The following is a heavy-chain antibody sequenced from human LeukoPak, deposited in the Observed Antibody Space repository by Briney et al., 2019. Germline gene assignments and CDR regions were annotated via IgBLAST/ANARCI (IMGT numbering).Heavy chain of an antibody. D-gene: IGHD2-2*01. J-gene: IGHJ4*02. V-gene: IGHV3-15*01. Sequence: PGGSLRLSCAASGFTFSNARMSWVRQAPGKGLEWVGRIKSKTDGGTTDYAAPVKGRFTISRDDSKNTLYLQMNSLKTEDTAVYYCTTGPYRADNLGYCSSTSCSTSGDYWGQGTLVTVSS. CDR1: GFTFSNAR. CDR2: IKSKTDGGTT. CDR3: TTGPYRADNLGYCSSTSCSTSGDY.